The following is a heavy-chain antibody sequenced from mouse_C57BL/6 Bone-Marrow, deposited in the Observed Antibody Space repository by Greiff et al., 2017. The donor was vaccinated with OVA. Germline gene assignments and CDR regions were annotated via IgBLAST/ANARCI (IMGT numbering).Heavy chain of an antibody. D-gene: IGHD1-1*02. CDR2: IHPNSGST. CDR1: GYTFTSSW. J-gene: IGHJ4*01. V-gene: IGHV1-64*01. Sequence: QVQLKQSGAELVKPGASVKLSCKASGYTFTSSWMHWVKQRPGQGLEWIGMIHPNSGSTNYNEQFKSKATLTVDKSSSTAYMQLSSLTSEDSAVYYCAGGNVCAMDDWGKGTSVTVSS. CDR3: AGGNVCAMDD.